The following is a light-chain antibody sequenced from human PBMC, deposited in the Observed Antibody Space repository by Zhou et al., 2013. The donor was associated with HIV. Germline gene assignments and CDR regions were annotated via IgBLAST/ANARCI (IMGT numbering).Light chain of an antibody. V-gene: IGKV3-15*01. CDR3: QQYQAWPIT. Sequence: ELVMTQSPATLSMSPGERATLSCRASQSINSNLAWYQQKPGQAPRLLIYGASTRAAGIPARFSGSGSGTEFTLTINSMQSEDFAVYYCQQYQAWPITFGQGTRLEIK. J-gene: IGKJ5*01. CDR1: QSINSN. CDR2: GAS.